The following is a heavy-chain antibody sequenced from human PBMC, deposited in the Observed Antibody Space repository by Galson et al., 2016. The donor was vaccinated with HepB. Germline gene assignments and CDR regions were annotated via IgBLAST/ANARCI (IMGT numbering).Heavy chain of an antibody. V-gene: IGHV3-30-3*01. D-gene: IGHD3-10*01. Sequence: SLRLSCAASGFTFSSYAMYWVRQAPGKGLEWVAVISYDGSIKYYPDSVKGRFTISRDNSKNTLYLQMNSLRADDTAVYYCARGFGMWFGEVCRPGAICFEFTHLDSGGQGTLVTVSS. J-gene: IGHJ4*02. CDR2: ISYDGSIK. CDR1: GFTFSSYA. CDR3: ARGFGMWFGEVCRPGAICFEFTHLDS.